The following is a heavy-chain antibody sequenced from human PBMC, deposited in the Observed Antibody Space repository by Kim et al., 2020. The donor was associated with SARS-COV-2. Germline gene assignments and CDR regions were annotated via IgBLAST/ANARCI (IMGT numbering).Heavy chain of an antibody. CDR2: ISSSGSTTI. J-gene: IGHJ4*02. Sequence: GGSLRLSCAASGFTFSSYEMNWVRQAPGKGLEWVSYISSSGSTTIYNADSVKGRFTISRDNAKDSLYLQMNSLRGEDTGVYYCARGHRVNWKIGYWGQGT. CDR1: GFTFSSYE. V-gene: IGHV3-48*03. CDR3: ARGHRVNWKIGY. D-gene: IGHD1-20*01.